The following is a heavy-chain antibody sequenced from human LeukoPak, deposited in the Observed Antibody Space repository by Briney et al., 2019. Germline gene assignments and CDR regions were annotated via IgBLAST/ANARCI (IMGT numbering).Heavy chain of an antibody. CDR3: ARRGYDFQLYYFDY. J-gene: IGHJ4*02. CDR2: INPNSGGT. Sequence: ASVKVSCKASGYTFTGYYMHWVRQAPGQGLEWMGWINPNSGGTNYAQKFQGRVTMTRDTSTSTAYMELSRLRSDDTAVYYCARRGYDFQLYYFDYWGQGTLVTVSS. CDR1: GYTFTGYY. D-gene: IGHD3-3*01. V-gene: IGHV1-2*02.